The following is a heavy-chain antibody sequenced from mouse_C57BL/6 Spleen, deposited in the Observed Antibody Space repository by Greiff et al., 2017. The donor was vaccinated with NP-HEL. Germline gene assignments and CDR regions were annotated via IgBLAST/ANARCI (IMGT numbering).Heavy chain of an antibody. D-gene: IGHD2-4*01. Sequence: VKLMESGPGLVAPSQSLSITCTASGFSLTSYGVSWVRQPPGKGLEWLGVIWGDGSTNYYSDPISRVSISKEKSKSQVFLKLNSLQTDDTATYYCAKGSLDYDRRYFDVWGTGTTVTVSS. CDR1: GFSLTSYG. CDR2: IWGDGST. CDR3: AKGSLDYDRRYFDV. V-gene: IGHV2-3*01. J-gene: IGHJ1*03.